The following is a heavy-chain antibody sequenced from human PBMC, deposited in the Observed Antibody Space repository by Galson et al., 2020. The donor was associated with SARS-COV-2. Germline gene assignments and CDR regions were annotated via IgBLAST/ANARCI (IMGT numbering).Heavy chain of an antibody. Sequence: SQTLSLTCAVSGGSISGISYYWSWIRQPAGTGLEWIGRIYSSGSTNYNPSLKSRVTISVDTSKNQFSLKLTSVTAADTAVYYCAAGPVAGTGEWGQGTLVTVSS. CDR3: AAGPVAGTGE. D-gene: IGHD6-19*01. J-gene: IGHJ4*02. CDR1: GGSISGISYY. CDR2: IYSSGST. V-gene: IGHV4-61*02.